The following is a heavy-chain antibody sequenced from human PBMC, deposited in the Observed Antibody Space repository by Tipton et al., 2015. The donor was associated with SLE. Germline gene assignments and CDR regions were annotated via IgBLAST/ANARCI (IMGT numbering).Heavy chain of an antibody. V-gene: IGHV3-43D*03. CDR2: ISWDGGST. D-gene: IGHD3-3*01. J-gene: IGHJ4*02. Sequence: SLRLSCAASGFTFDDYAMHWVRQAPGKGLEWVSVISWDGGSTYYADSVKGRFTISRDNSKNTLYLQMNSLRAEDTAVYYCARVAPRNYDFWSGYPDYWGQGTLVTVSS. CDR1: GFTFDDYA. CDR3: ARVAPRNYDFWSGYPDY.